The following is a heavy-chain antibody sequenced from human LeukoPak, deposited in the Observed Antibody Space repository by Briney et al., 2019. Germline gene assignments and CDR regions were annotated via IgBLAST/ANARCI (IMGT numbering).Heavy chain of an antibody. V-gene: IGHV4-59*01. CDR2: IYYSGST. CDR1: GGSISSYY. CDR3: ARGPRITMVRGVIIDSDPLGCYDY. J-gene: IGHJ4*02. Sequence: SETLSLTCTVSGGSISSYYWSWIRQPPGKGLEWIGYIYYSGSTHYNPSLKSRVTISVDTSKNQFSLKLSSVTAADTAVYYCARGPRITMVRGVIIDSDPLGCYDYWGQGTLVTVSS. D-gene: IGHD3-10*01.